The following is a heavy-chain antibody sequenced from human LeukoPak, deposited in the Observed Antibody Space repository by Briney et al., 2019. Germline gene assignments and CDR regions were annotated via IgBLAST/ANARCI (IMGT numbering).Heavy chain of an antibody. CDR3: AKDLEVVPAAIKYYYYMDV. CDR2: ISGSGGST. J-gene: IGHJ6*03. D-gene: IGHD2-2*02. CDR1: GFTFSSYA. V-gene: IGHV3-23*01. Sequence: SGGSLRLSCAASGFTFSSYAMSWVRQAPGKGLEWVSAISGSGGSTYYADSVKGRFTISRDNSKNTLYLQMNSLRAEDTAVYYCAKDLEVVPAAIKYYYYMDVWGKGTTVTVSS.